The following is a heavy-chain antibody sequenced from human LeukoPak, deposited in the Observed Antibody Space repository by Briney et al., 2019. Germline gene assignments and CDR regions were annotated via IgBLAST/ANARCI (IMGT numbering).Heavy chain of an antibody. CDR3: ARDREDYDILTGHYRYFDL. V-gene: IGHV1-46*01. CDR1: GYTFTSHY. J-gene: IGHJ2*01. CDR2: INPSGGST. D-gene: IGHD3-9*01. Sequence: ASVKVSCKASGYTFTSHYTHWVRQAPGQGLEWMGIINPSGGSTSYAQKFQGRVTMTRDTSTSTVYMELSSLRSEDTAVYYCARDREDYDILTGHYRYFDLWGRGTPVTVSS.